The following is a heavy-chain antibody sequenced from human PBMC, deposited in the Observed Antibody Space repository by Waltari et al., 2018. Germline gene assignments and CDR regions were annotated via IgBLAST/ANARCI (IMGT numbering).Heavy chain of an antibody. V-gene: IGHV3-49*04. CDR3: TRSTDILKGPGYYGMDV. J-gene: IGHJ6*02. D-gene: IGHD3-9*01. Sequence: EVQLVESGGGLVQPGRSLRLSCTASGFTFGDYAMSWVRQAPGTGLEWVGFIRSKAYGGTTEYAASVKGRFTISRDDSKSIAYLQMNSLKTEDTAVYYCTRSTDILKGPGYYGMDVWGQGTTVTVSS. CDR2: IRSKAYGGTT. CDR1: GFTFGDYA.